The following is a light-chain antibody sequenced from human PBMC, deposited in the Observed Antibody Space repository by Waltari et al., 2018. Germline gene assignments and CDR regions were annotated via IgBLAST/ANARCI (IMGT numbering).Light chain of an antibody. CDR2: EVS. J-gene: IGLJ2*01. CDR1: SSDVGGYTY. V-gene: IGLV2-14*01. CDR3: SSYTSSSTVV. Sequence: QSALTQPASVSGSPGQSTTISCPGTSSDVGGYTYVSWYQQHPGKAPKLMIYEVSNRPSGVSNRFSGSKSGNTASLTISGLQAEDEADYYCSSYTSSSTVVFGGGTKLTVL.